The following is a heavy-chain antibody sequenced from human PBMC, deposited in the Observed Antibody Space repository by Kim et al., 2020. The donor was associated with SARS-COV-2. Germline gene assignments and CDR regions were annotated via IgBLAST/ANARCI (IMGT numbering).Heavy chain of an antibody. D-gene: IGHD6-19*01. CDR1: GFTMERFTFGSFW. CDR2: IKQDGSRE. V-gene: IGHV3-7*03. J-gene: IGHJ3*01. Sequence: GGSLRLSCVASGFTMERFTFGSFWMSWVRQAPGKGLEWVANIKQDGSREYYGDSLKGRFTIARDNAQNSLYLHVASLRAEDTAMYYCARTVAGRIDAFDLWGQGTMVTVSS. CDR3: ARTVAGRIDAFDL.